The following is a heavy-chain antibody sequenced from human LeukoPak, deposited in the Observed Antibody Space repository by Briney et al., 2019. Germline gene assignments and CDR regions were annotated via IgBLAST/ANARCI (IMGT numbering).Heavy chain of an antibody. CDR3: ARRSYDFWSGYEKYYFDY. Sequence: PGGSLRLSCAASGFTFSSYAMSWVRQAPGKGLEWVSAISGSGGSTYYADSVKGRFTISRDNSKNTLYLQMNSLRAEDTAVYYCARRSYDFWSGYEKYYFDYWGQGTLVTVSS. J-gene: IGHJ4*02. D-gene: IGHD3-3*01. CDR2: ISGSGGST. V-gene: IGHV3-23*01. CDR1: GFTFSSYA.